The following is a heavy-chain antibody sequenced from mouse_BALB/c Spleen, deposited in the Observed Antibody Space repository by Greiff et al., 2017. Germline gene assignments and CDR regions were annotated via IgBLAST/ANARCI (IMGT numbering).Heavy chain of an antibody. V-gene: IGHV6-6*02. CDR3: TRNQRYFDV. CDR1: GFTFSNYW. CDR2: IRLKSNNYAT. Sequence: DVKLVESGGGLVQPGGSMKLSCVASGFTFSNYWMNWVRQSPEKGLEWVAEIRLKSNNYATHYAESVKGRFTISRDDSKSSVYLQMNNLRAEDTGIYYCTRNQRYFDVWGAGTTVTVSS. J-gene: IGHJ1*01.